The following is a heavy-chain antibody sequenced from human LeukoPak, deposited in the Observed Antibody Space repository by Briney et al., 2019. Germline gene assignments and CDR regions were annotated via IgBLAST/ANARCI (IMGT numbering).Heavy chain of an antibody. CDR1: GFTFGDYA. J-gene: IGHJ4*02. V-gene: IGHV3-49*03. CDR2: IRSKAYGGTT. Sequence: GGSLRLSCTASGFTFGDYAMSWFRQAPGKGLEWVGFIRSKAYGGTTEYAASVKGRFTISRDDSKSIAYLQMNSLKTENTAVYYCTRERHYDSSGYLDYWGQGTLVTVSS. D-gene: IGHD3-22*01. CDR3: TRERHYDSSGYLDY.